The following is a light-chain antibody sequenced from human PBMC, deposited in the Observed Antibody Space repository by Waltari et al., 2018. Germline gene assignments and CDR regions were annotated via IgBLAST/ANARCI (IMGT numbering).Light chain of an antibody. CDR1: ALPKQY. Sequence: SYELTQPPSVSVSPGQTARITCSGDALPKQYAYWYQQKPGQAPILVIYKDSERPSGIPGRFSGSSSGTIVTLTSSGVQAEDEADYYCQSADTSGSRWVFGGGTKLTVL. J-gene: IGLJ3*02. CDR3: QSADTSGSRWV. V-gene: IGLV3-25*03. CDR2: KDS.